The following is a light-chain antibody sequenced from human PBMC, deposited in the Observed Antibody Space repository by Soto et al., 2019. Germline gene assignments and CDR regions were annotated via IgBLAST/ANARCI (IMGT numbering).Light chain of an antibody. CDR2: GAS. J-gene: IGKJ1*01. CDR1: QSVSSS. V-gene: IGKV3-15*01. Sequence: EIVMTQSPATLSVSPGERATLSCRASQSVSSSLAWYQQKPGQGPRLLIYGASTRATGIPARFSGSGSGTEFSLTISSLQSEDFAVYFCQQYNNWPRTFGQGNKVEIK. CDR3: QQYNNWPRT.